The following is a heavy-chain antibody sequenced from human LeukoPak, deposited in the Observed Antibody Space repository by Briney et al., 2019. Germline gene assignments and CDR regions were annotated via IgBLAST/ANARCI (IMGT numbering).Heavy chain of an antibody. V-gene: IGHV4-39*02. J-gene: IGHJ5*02. CDR3: AREGLPGLCTSTSCYAGFDP. Sequence: KPSETLSLTCAVSGGSISSSGYFWGWIRQSPGNGLEWIGSLSFGGSTYYNPSLKSRVTISGDTAKNHVSLKLISVSAADTAVYYCAREGLPGLCTSTSCYAGFDPWGQGTLVTVSS. CDR1: GGSISSSGYF. CDR2: LSFGGST. D-gene: IGHD2-2*01.